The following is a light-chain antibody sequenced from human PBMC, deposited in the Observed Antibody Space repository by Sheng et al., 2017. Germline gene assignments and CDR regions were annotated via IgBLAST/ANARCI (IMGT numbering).Light chain of an antibody. Sequence: QSVLTQPPSASGTPGQRVTVSCSGSDSNIGDNSVSWYQHLPGTTPKLIIFTDDQRPPGVPDRFSGSKSGTSASLAISGLQSEDEADYYCAAWDDALKGVVFGDGTKVTVL. CDR3: AAWDDALKGVV. CDR1: DSNIGDNS. V-gene: IGLV1-44*01. CDR2: TDD. J-gene: IGLJ1*01.